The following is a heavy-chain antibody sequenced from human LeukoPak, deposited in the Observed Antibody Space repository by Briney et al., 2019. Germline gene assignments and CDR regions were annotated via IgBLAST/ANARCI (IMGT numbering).Heavy chain of an antibody. CDR3: ARAPSAADY. CDR2: IWYDGSNR. CDR1: GFTFSSYG. J-gene: IGHJ4*02. D-gene: IGHD6-25*01. V-gene: IGHV3-33*01. Sequence: PGGSLRLSCAASGFTFSSYGMHWVRQAPGKGLEWVAVIWYDGSNRYYADSVKGRFTISRDNAKNSLYLQMNSLRAEDTAVYYCARAPSAADYWGQGTLVTVSS.